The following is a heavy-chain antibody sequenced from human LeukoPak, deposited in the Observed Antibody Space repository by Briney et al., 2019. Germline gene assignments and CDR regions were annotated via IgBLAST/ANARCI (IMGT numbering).Heavy chain of an antibody. CDR1: GFTFSSYA. V-gene: IGHV3-30-3*01. CDR3: ARDGGLWFGELYFDY. J-gene: IGHJ4*02. CDR2: ISYDGSNK. Sequence: GGSLRLSCAASGFTFSSYAMHWVRQAPGKGLEWVAVISYDGSNKYYADSVKGRFTISRDNSKNTLYLQMNSLRAEDTAVYYCARDGGLWFGELYFDYWGQGTLVTVSS. D-gene: IGHD3-10*01.